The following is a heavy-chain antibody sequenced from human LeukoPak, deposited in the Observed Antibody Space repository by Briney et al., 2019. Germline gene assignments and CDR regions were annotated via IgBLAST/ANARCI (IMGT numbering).Heavy chain of an antibody. CDR2: IRYDGSNK. D-gene: IGHD6-13*01. Sequence: GGSLRLSCAASGFTFSSYGMHWVRQAPGKGLEWVAFIRYDGSNKYYADSVKGRFTISRDNSKNTLYLQMGSLRAEDMAVYYCARPTDSSSWYVALDYWGQGTLVTVSS. CDR1: GFTFSSYG. V-gene: IGHV3-30*02. J-gene: IGHJ4*02. CDR3: ARPTDSSSWYVALDY.